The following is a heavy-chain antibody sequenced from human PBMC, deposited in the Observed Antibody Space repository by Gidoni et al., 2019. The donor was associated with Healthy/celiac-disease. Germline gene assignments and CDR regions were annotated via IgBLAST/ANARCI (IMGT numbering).Heavy chain of an antibody. Sequence: QVQLVQSGAEVKKPGSSVKVSCKASGGTFSSYAISWVRQAPGQGLEWMGGIIPIFGTAHYAQKFQGRVTITAGKTTSKADMELSSMRSGDTAVYYCARSLELLYYYYGMDVWGQGTTVTVSS. CDR1: GGTFSSYA. CDR2: IIPIFGTA. V-gene: IGHV1-69*06. J-gene: IGHJ6*02. D-gene: IGHD1-7*01. CDR3: ARSLELLYYYYGMDV.